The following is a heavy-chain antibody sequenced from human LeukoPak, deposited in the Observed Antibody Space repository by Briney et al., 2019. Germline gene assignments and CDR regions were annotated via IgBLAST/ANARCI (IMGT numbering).Heavy chain of an antibody. CDR3: ARDGEGSYYYGMDV. D-gene: IGHD2-21*01. CDR2: IYTSGST. CDR1: GGSISSYY. J-gene: IGHJ6*02. V-gene: IGHV4-4*07. Sequence: SSETLSLTCTVSGGSISSYYWSWIRQPAGKGLEWIGRIYTSGSTNYNPSLKSRITMSVDTSKNQFSLKLSSVTAADTAVYYCARDGEGSYYYGMDVWGQGTTVTVSS.